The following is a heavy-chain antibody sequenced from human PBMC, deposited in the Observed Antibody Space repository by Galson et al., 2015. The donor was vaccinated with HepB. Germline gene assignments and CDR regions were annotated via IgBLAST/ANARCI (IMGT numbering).Heavy chain of an antibody. V-gene: IGHV3-30*09. CDR1: GFNFNVNA. CDR2: ISSDGDST. D-gene: IGHD2-2*02. J-gene: IGHJ5*02. Sequence: SLRLSCAGSGFNFNVNAFHWVRQAPGKGLEWVAVISSDGDSTYYADSVAGRFVGSRDTPENTVYLTMNNVRPQDTSIYYCARVQSGPSCSGGTCYTGDNWLDLWGQGTLVTVSS. CDR3: ARVQSGPSCSGGTCYTGDNWLDL.